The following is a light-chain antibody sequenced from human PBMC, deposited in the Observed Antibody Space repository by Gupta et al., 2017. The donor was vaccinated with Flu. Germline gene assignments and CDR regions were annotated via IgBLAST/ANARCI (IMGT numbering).Light chain of an antibody. CDR3: QQSDSNPLYT. J-gene: IGKJ2*01. CDR1: QDISLY. CDR2: AAS. V-gene: IGKV1-39*01. Sequence: SSLCASVGDRVTITCRASQDISLYLNWYQHKPGKAPKLLIYAASTLQTGVPSRFSGSGYGTDFTLTISSRQPEDFATYYCQQSDSNPLYTFGQGTKMEIK.